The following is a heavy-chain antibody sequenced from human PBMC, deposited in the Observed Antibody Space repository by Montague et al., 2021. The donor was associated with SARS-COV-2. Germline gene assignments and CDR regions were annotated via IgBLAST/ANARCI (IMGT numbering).Heavy chain of an antibody. CDR2: IYTSGST. CDR1: GGSISSYY. J-gene: IGHJ6*03. CDR3: AREAGSTIFGVAPAGYYYYMDV. Sequence: SETLSLTCTISGGSISSYYWSWIRQPAGKGLEWIGRIYTSGSTNYNPSXXSRVTMSVDTSKNQFSLKLSSVTAADTAVYYCAREAGSTIFGVAPAGYYYYMDVWGKGTTVTVSS. D-gene: IGHD3-3*01. V-gene: IGHV4-4*07.